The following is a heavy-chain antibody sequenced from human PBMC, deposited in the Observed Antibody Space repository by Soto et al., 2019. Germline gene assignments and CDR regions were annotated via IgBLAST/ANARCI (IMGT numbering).Heavy chain of an antibody. Sequence: GGSLRLSCAASGFTFSSYGMHWVRQAPGKGLEWVAVISYDGSNKYYADSVKGRFTISRDNSKNTLYLQMNSLRAEETAVYYCANGFKPRTFNCSGGSCYSPFDYWGQGTLVTVSS. CDR2: ISYDGSNK. CDR3: ANGFKPRTFNCSGGSCYSPFDY. V-gene: IGHV3-30*18. CDR1: GFTFSSYG. D-gene: IGHD2-15*01. J-gene: IGHJ4*02.